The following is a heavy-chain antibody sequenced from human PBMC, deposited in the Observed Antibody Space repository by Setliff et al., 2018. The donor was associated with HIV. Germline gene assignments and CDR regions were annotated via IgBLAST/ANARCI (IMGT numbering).Heavy chain of an antibody. CDR1: GYTLSELP. CDR2: FDPEDGER. V-gene: IGHV1-24*01. Sequence: ASVKVSCKVSGYTLSELPVHWVRQAPGKGLEWMGGFDPEDGERIYAQKFQDRVTMTEDTSLDTAYMEMSGLTSEDTAVYFCSTGWGLYDNRHTAAGYLQHWGQGTLVTVSS. J-gene: IGHJ1*01. CDR3: STGWGLYDNRHTAAGYLQH. D-gene: IGHD3-22*01.